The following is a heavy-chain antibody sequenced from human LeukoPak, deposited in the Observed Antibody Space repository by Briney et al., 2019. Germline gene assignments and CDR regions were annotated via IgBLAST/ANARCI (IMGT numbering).Heavy chain of an antibody. V-gene: IGHV3-21*01. CDR2: ISSSSDYI. Sequence: GGSLRLSCAASGFTFNNYIMNWVRQAPGKGLEWVSSISSSSDYIYYADSVKGRFTISRDNAKKSVCLQMNSLRAEDTAVYYCAKDTTSAYGFDYWGQGTLVTVSS. CDR1: GFTFNNYI. J-gene: IGHJ4*02. CDR3: AKDTTSAYGFDY. D-gene: IGHD1-1*01.